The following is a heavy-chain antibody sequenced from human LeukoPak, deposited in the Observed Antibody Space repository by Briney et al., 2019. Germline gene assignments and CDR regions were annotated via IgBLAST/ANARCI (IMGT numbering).Heavy chain of an antibody. Sequence: PGGSLRLSCAASGLTFSNYAMNWVRQAPGKGLEWAAGISDSGGRTNYADSVKGRFTISRDNPKNTLHLQMNSLRAEDTAVYFCAKRGVVIRVILVGFHKEAYYFDSWGQGALVTVSS. CDR1: GLTFSNYA. CDR2: ISDSGGRT. CDR3: AKRGVVIRVILVGFHKEAYYFDS. V-gene: IGHV3-23*01. J-gene: IGHJ4*02. D-gene: IGHD3-22*01.